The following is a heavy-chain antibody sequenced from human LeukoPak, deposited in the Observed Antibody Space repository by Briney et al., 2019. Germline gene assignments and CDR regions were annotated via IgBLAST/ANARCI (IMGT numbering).Heavy chain of an antibody. CDR2: ISTYNGNT. Sequence: ASVKVSCKASGYTFSSYGVTWVRQAPGQGLEWMGWISTYNGNTNYPQNLQGRVTMTTDTSTTTAYMELRSLRSDDTAMYYCARVYYYGSGSYYNLDYGGQGTWFTVPS. D-gene: IGHD3-10*01. CDR3: ARVYYYGSGSYYNLDY. V-gene: IGHV1-18*01. J-gene: IGHJ4*02. CDR1: GYTFSSYG.